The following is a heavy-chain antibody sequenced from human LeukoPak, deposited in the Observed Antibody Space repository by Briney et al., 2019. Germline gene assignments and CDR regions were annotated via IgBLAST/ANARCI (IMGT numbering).Heavy chain of an antibody. CDR3: ASGIAAAGTPADY. Sequence: SETLSLTCAVYGGSFSGYYWSWVRQPPGKGLEWIGEINHSGSTNYNPSLKSRVTISVDTSKNQFSLKLSSVTAADAAVYYCASGIAAAGTPADYWGQGTLVTVSS. D-gene: IGHD6-13*01. CDR1: GGSFSGYY. J-gene: IGHJ4*02. CDR2: INHSGST. V-gene: IGHV4-34*01.